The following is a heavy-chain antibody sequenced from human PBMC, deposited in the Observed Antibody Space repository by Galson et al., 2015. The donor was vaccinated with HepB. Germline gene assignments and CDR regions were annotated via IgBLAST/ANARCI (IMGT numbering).Heavy chain of an antibody. CDR1: GGTIGGYVF. V-gene: IGHV4/OR15-8*02. D-gene: IGHD1-26*01. J-gene: IGHJ3*02. CDR3: ARGTVGAWEVEAI. Sequence: SETLSLTCPAPGGTIGGYVFWPWARQSPGKGLEGIGEIFQGGTPIPNPPLKSRVTISLDNPKHQFSLSLTSVTAAGSATYYCARGTVGAWEVEAICGQGTMVTVSS. CDR2: IFQGGTP.